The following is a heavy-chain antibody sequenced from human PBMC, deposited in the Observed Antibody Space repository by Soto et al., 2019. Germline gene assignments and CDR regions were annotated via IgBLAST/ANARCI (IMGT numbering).Heavy chain of an antibody. CDR3: ARVEVVVVPAAVYYYYYMDV. CDR2: MNPNSGNT. D-gene: IGHD2-2*01. Sequence: QVQLVQSGAEVKKPGASVKVSCKASGYTFTSYDINWVRQATGQGLEWMGWMNPNSGNTGYAQKFQVRVTMTRNTSISTAYMELSSLRSEDTAVYYCARVEVVVVPAAVYYYYYMDVWGKGTTVTVSS. V-gene: IGHV1-8*01. CDR1: GYTFTSYD. J-gene: IGHJ6*03.